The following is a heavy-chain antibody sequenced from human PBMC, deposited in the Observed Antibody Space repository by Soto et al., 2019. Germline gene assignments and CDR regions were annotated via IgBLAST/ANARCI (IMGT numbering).Heavy chain of an antibody. CDR1: GFTFSSYS. J-gene: IGHJ6*02. D-gene: IGHD2-2*01. V-gene: IGHV3-21*01. Sequence: PGGSLRLSCAASGFTFSSYSMNWVRQAPGKGLEWVSSISSSSSYIYYADSVKGRFTISRDNAKNSLYLQMNSLRAEDTAVYYCARDRGLVVVPAATLYYYGMDVWGQGTTVTVSS. CDR3: ARDRGLVVVPAATLYYYGMDV. CDR2: ISSSSSYI.